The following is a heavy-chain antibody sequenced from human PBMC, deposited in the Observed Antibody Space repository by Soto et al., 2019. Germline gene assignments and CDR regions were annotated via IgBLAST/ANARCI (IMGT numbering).Heavy chain of an antibody. J-gene: IGHJ4*01. CDR2: IGTAGDT. V-gene: IGHV3-13*01. D-gene: IGHD2-2*01. CDR3: VKFSGSRSHYDF. CDR1: GFTFSTYD. Sequence: GGSLRLSCAGSGFTFSTYDMHWVRHPTGKVLEWASSIGTAGDTYYPGSVKGSFTISRANAKNSLYLQMNSLTAGDTAVYYCVKFSGSRSHYDFWGHGTLVTPSS.